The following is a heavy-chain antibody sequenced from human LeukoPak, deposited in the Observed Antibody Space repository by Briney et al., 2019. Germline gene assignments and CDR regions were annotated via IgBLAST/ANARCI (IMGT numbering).Heavy chain of an antibody. CDR1: GGSISSGGYY. D-gene: IGHD5-24*01. Sequence: SETLSLTCTVSGGSISSGGYYWSWIRQHPGKGLEWFGYIYYSGSTYYNPSLKSRVTISVDTSKNQFSLKLSSVTAADTAVYYCARDLGDGYNYRGAFDIWGQGTMVTVSS. CDR2: IYYSGST. CDR3: ARDLGDGYNYRGAFDI. J-gene: IGHJ3*02. V-gene: IGHV4-31*03.